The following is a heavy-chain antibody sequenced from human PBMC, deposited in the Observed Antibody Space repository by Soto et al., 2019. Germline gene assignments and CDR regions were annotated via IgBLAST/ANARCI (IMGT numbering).Heavy chain of an antibody. CDR2: IFHSGST. V-gene: IGHV4-59*01. CDR3: ARDRSGSFRWAFDI. CDR1: GGSFSGYY. Sequence: SETLSLTCAFYGGSFSGYYWSWIRQPPGEGLEWIGYIFHSGSTKYNPSLKSRVTISVDTSKNQFSLKLSSVTAADTALYYCARDRSGSFRWAFDIWGQGTMVTVSS. J-gene: IGHJ3*02. D-gene: IGHD1-26*01.